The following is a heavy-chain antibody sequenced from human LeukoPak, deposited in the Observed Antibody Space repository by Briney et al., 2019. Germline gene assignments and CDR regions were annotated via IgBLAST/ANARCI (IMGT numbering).Heavy chain of an antibody. J-gene: IGHJ4*02. D-gene: IGHD3-16*01. Sequence: PSETLSLTCAVYGGSFSGYYWSWIRQPPGKGLVWIGEINHSGSTNYNPSLKSRVTISVDTSKNQFSLKLSSVTAADTAVYYCARFGRIPELGDIDYWGQGTLVTVSS. CDR1: GGSFSGYY. V-gene: IGHV4-34*01. CDR3: ARFGRIPELGDIDY. CDR2: INHSGST.